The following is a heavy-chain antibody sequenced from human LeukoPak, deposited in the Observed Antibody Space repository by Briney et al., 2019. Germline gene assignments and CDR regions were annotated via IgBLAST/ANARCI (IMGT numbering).Heavy chain of an antibody. CDR2: IYPGDSDT. Sequence: PGESLKISCNGSGYSFTHYWIAWVRQMPGKGLEWMGIIYPGDSDTSYSPSFQGQVTISADKSISTAYLQWRNLRVLESAIYSCERPLGYGSGTYVVWGQGTLVTVSS. CDR3: ERPLGYGSGTYVV. CDR1: GYSFTHYW. D-gene: IGHD3-10*01. J-gene: IGHJ4*02. V-gene: IGHV5-51*01.